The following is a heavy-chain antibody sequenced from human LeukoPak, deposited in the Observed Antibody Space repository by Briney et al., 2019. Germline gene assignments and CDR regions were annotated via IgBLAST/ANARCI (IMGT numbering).Heavy chain of an antibody. CDR3: AKAPLGRCSGAICYYFDY. J-gene: IGHJ4*02. CDR1: GFIFSNYG. CDR2: IRNDGSMK. V-gene: IGHV3-30*02. Sequence: GGSLRLSCAASGFIFSNYGMHWVRQTPAKGLEWVAFIRNDGSMKYYADSVKGRFTISRDNSKNTLYLQMNNLRTEDMAAYYCAKAPLGRCSGAICYYFDYWGQGTLVTVSS. D-gene: IGHD2-15*01.